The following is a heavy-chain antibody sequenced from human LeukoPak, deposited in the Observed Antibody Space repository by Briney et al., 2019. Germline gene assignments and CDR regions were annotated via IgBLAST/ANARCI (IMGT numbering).Heavy chain of an antibody. V-gene: IGHV4-59*01. CDR2: IYYSGST. CDR1: GGSISSYY. Sequence: PSETLSLTCTVSGGSISSYYWSWIRQPPGKGLEWIGYIYYSGSTNYNPSLKSRVTISVDTSKNQFSLKLSSVTAADTAVYYCARDRAGATGAFDIWGQGAMVTVSS. D-gene: IGHD1-26*01. CDR3: ARDRAGATGAFDI. J-gene: IGHJ3*02.